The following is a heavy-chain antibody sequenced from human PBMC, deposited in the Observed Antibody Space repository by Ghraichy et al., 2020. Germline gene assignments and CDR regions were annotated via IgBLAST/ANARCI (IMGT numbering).Heavy chain of an antibody. CDR3: ARAKITIFGVDSPLNYYYYGMDV. D-gene: IGHD3-3*01. J-gene: IGHJ6*02. Sequence: SVKVSCKASGGTFSSYAISWVRQAPGQGLEWMGGIIPIFGTANYAQKFQGRVTITADESTSTAYMELSSLRSEDTAVYYCARAKITIFGVDSPLNYYYYGMDVWGQGTTVTVSS. V-gene: IGHV1-69*13. CDR2: IIPIFGTA. CDR1: GGTFSSYA.